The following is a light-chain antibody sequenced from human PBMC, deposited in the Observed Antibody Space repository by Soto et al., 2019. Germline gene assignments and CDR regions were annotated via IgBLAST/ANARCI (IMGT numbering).Light chain of an antibody. Sequence: EIVLTQSPATLSSSPGERASLSCRASQSVRSYLAWYQQKPGQAPRLLIYDASNRATGIPARFSGSGSGTDLTLTISSLEPEEFAVYYCQQPSDWAGLTFGGGTKVEIK. J-gene: IGKJ4*01. V-gene: IGKV3-11*01. CDR1: QSVRSY. CDR2: DAS. CDR3: QQPSDWAGLT.